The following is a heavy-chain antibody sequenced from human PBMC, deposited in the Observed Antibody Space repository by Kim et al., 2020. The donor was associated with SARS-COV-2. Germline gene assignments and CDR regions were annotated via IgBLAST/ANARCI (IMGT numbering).Heavy chain of an antibody. CDR1: GFTFSSYG. J-gene: IGHJ6*02. CDR3: ARGVTMVRDYYYYGMDV. Sequence: GGSLRLSCAASGFTFSSYGMHWVRQAPGKGLEWVAVIWYDGSNKYYADSVKGRFTISRDNSKNTLYLQMNSLRAEDTAVYYCARGVTMVRDYYYYGMDVWGQGTTVTVSS. CDR2: IWYDGSNK. D-gene: IGHD3-10*01. V-gene: IGHV3-33*01.